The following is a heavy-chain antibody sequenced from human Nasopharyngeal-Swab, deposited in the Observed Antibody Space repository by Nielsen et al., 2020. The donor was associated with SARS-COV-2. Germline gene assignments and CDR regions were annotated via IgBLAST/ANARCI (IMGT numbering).Heavy chain of an antibody. D-gene: IGHD6-13*01. CDR2: ISYDGSNK. V-gene: IGHV3-30*18. CDR1: GFTFSSYG. CDR3: AKDEGYSSSWYDQYYYYHYGMDV. Sequence: GGSLRLSCAASGFTFSSYGMHWVRQAPGKGLEWVAVISYDGSNKYYADSVKGRFTISRDNSKNTLYLQMNSLRAEDTAVYYCAKDEGYSSSWYDQYYYYHYGMDVWGQGTTVTVSS. J-gene: IGHJ6*02.